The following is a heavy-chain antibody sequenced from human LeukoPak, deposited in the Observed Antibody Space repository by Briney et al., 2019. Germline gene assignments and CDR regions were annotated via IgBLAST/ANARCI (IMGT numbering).Heavy chain of an antibody. Sequence: GKSLRLSCAASGFTFSSYGMHWVRQAPGKGLEWVAVISYDGSNKYYADSVKGRFTISRDNSKNTLYLQMNSLRAEDTAVYYCAGGIAVAGSHYYYGMDVWGQGTTVTVSS. CDR2: ISYDGSNK. J-gene: IGHJ6*02. D-gene: IGHD6-19*01. CDR3: AGGIAVAGSHYYYGMDV. V-gene: IGHV3-30*03. CDR1: GFTFSSYG.